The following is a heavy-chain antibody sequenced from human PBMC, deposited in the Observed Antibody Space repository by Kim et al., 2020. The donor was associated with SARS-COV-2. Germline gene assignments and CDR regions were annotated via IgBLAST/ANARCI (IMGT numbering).Heavy chain of an antibody. J-gene: IGHJ6*02. CDR2: IYYSGST. CDR3: AGESSYGPGFYYYYYGMDV. Sequence: SETLSLTCTVSGGSVSSGSYYWSWIRQPPGKGLEWIGYIYYSGSTNYNPSLKSRVTISVDTSKNQFSLKLSSVTAADTAVYYCAGESSYGPGFYYYYYGMDVWGQGTTVTVSS. D-gene: IGHD5-18*01. V-gene: IGHV4-61*01. CDR1: GGSVSSGSYY.